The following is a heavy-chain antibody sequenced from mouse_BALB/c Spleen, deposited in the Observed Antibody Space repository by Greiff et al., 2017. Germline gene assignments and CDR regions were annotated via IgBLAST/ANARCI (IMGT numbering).Heavy chain of an antibody. D-gene: IGHD1-1*01. V-gene: IGHV5-17*02. CDR2: ISSGSSTI. J-gene: IGHJ1*01. Sequence: EVQVVESGGGLVQPGGSRKLSCAASGFSFSSFGMHWVRQAPEKGLEWVAYISSGSSTIYYADTVKGRFTISRDNPKNTVFLQMTSLRSEDTGMYYCARITTVGYFDVWGAGTTVTVSS. CDR1: GFSFSSFG. CDR3: ARITTVGYFDV.